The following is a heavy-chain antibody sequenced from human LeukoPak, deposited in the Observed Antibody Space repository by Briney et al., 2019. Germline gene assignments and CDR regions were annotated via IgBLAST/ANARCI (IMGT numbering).Heavy chain of an antibody. Sequence: GGSLRLSCAASGFTFSSYEMNWVRQAPGKGLEWVSYICSSGSTIYYADSVKGRFTISRDNAKNSLYLQMNSLRAEDTAVYYCARDCSSTSCPAGRYFDWGAFDIWGQGTMVTVSS. J-gene: IGHJ3*02. CDR1: GFTFSSYE. CDR2: ICSSGSTI. CDR3: ARDCSSTSCPAGRYFDWGAFDI. V-gene: IGHV3-48*03. D-gene: IGHD2-2*01.